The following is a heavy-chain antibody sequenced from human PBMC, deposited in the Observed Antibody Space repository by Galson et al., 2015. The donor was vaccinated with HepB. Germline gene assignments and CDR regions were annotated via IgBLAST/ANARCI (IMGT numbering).Heavy chain of an antibody. D-gene: IGHD3-10*01. Sequence: SVKVSCKASGYTFTSYYMHWVRQAPGQGLEWMGIINPSGGSTSYAQKFQGRVTMTRDTSTSTVYMELSSLRSEDTAVYYCARSVVRGQVDNDFDYWGQGTLVTVSS. CDR2: INPSGGST. J-gene: IGHJ4*02. CDR3: ARSVVRGQVDNDFDY. CDR1: GYTFTSYY. V-gene: IGHV1-46*01.